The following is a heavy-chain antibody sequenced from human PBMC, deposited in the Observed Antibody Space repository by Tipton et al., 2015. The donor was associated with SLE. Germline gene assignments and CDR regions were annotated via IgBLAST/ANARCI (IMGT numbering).Heavy chain of an antibody. J-gene: IGHJ3*02. Sequence: TLSLTCTVSGGSISSSSYYWGWIRQPPGKGLGYIGSIYYSGSTYYNPSLKSRVTISVDTSKNQFSLKLSSVTAADTAVYYCARRSPVGDFGSGQGNDTWGQGTMVTVSS. CDR2: IYYSGST. D-gene: IGHD3-3*01. V-gene: IGHV4-39*01. CDR3: ARRSPVGDFGSGQGNDT. CDR1: GGSISSSSYY.